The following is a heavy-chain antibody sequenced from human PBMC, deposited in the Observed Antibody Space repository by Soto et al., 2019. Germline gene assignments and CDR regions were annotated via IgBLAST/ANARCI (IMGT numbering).Heavy chain of an antibody. Sequence: QITLKESGPTLVKPTQTLTLTCTFSGFSLSTIGVGVGWIRQPPGKALEWLALIFRDDDKRYRPSLKSRLTXTXXSSTTQVVLTMTNMDPVDTATYYRVHRRPTTAFAYWGQGTLVTVSS. D-gene: IGHD4-17*01. CDR1: GFSLSTIGVG. CDR3: VHRRPTTAFAY. J-gene: IGHJ4*01. CDR2: IFRDDDK. V-gene: IGHV2-5*02.